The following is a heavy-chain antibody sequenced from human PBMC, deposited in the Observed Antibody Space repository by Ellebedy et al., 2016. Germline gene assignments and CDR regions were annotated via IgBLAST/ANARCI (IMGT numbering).Heavy chain of an antibody. J-gene: IGHJ4*02. CDR2: IYPGDSDT. Sequence: GESLKISXTGSGYSFTSYWIGWVRQMPGKGLEWMGIIYPGDSDTRYSPSFRGQVTISADKSISTAYLQWSSLKASDTAMYYCARQDRGNNGKFDYWGQGTLVTVSS. D-gene: IGHD1-1*01. V-gene: IGHV5-51*01. CDR3: ARQDRGNNGKFDY. CDR1: GYSFTSYW.